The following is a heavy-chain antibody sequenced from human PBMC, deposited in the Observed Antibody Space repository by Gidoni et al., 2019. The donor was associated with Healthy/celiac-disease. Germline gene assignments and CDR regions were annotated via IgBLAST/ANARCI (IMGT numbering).Heavy chain of an antibody. V-gene: IGHV3-21*01. CDR3: ARAYDPYYYDSSGYRN. CDR1: GFTFSSYS. Sequence: EVQLVESGGGLVKPGGSLRLSCPASGFTFSSYSMNWVRQAPGKGLEWVSSISSSSSYIYYADSVKGRFTIARDNAKNSLYLQMNSLRAEDTAVYYCARAYDPYYYDSSGYRNWGQGTLVTVSS. J-gene: IGHJ4*02. CDR2: ISSSSSYI. D-gene: IGHD3-22*01.